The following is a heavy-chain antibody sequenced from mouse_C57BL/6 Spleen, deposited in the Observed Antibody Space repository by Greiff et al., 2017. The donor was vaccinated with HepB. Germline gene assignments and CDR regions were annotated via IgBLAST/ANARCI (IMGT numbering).Heavy chain of an antibody. V-gene: IGHV1-61*01. CDR3: ARSSSGQAWFAY. CDR2: IYPSDSET. D-gene: IGHD3-2*02. J-gene: IGHJ3*01. CDR1: GYTFTSYW. Sequence: VQLQQSGAELVRPGSSVKLSCKASGYTFTSYWMDWVKQRPGQGLEWIGNIYPSDSETHYNQKFKDKATLTVDKSSSTAYMQLSSLKSEDSAVYYCARSSSGQAWFAYWGQGTLVTVSA.